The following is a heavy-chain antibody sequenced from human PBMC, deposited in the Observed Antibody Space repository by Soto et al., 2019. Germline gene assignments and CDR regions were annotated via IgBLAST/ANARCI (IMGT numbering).Heavy chain of an antibody. D-gene: IGHD3-22*01. CDR3: ARDSGITMIVATLGHLDY. CDR1: GFTFSSYG. V-gene: IGHV3-33*01. CDR2: IWYDGSNK. J-gene: IGHJ4*02. Sequence: PGGSLRLSCAASGFTFSSYGMHWVRQAPGKGLEWVAVIWYDGSNKYYADSVKGRFTISRDNSKNTLYLQMNSLRAEDTAVYYCARDSGITMIVATLGHLDYWGQGTLVTV.